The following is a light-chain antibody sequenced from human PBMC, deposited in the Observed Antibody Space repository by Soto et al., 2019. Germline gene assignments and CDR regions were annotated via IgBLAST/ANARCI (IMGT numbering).Light chain of an antibody. J-gene: IGKJ1*01. CDR1: QSVRGNY. Sequence: EIVLTQSPGTLSLSPGERATLSCRASQSVRGNYLAWYQQKPGQAPRLLISGASSRASGIPDRFSGSGSGTDFTLIISRLEPEDFAVYYCQHYGFSLRTFGQGSKVEI. CDR2: GAS. V-gene: IGKV3-20*01. CDR3: QHYGFSLRT.